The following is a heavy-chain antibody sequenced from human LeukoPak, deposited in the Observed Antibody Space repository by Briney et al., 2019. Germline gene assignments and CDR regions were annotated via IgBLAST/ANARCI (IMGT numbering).Heavy chain of an antibody. CDR1: GFTVSSYG. CDR2: FSATDGSA. D-gene: IGHD6-13*01. Sequence: GGSLRLSCAASGFTVSSYGMTWVRQAPGKRLEWVSAFSATDGSAQYAESVKGRFTISRDNSKNSLYLQMNSLRDEDTAVYYCAKARIAAAGTGAFDVWGQGTMATVSS. CDR3: AKARIAAAGTGAFDV. J-gene: IGHJ3*01. V-gene: IGHV3-23*01.